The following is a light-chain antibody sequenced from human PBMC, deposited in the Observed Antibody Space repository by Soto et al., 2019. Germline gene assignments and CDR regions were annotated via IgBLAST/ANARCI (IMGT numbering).Light chain of an antibody. V-gene: IGKV3-15*01. CDR2: GAS. J-gene: IGKJ2*01. CDR3: QQYGSSYT. Sequence: EIVMTQSPATLSVSPGERATLSCRASQSVSSNLAWYQQKPGQGPRLLIYGASTRATDIPGRFSGSGSGTEFTLTISSLQSEDFAVYYCQQYGSSYTFGQGTKLEIK. CDR1: QSVSSN.